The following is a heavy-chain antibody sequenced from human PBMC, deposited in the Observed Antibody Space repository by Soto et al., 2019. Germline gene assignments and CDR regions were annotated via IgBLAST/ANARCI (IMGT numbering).Heavy chain of an antibody. Sequence: GESLKISCKGSGYSFTSYWIGWVRQMPGKGLEWMGIIYPGDSDTRYSPSFQGQVTISADKSISTAYLQWSSLKASDTAMYYCARTTVATSMDYYCGMDVWGQGTTVTVSS. D-gene: IGHD4-4*01. J-gene: IGHJ6*02. CDR3: ARTTVATSMDYYCGMDV. CDR1: GYSFTSYW. V-gene: IGHV5-51*01. CDR2: IYPGDSDT.